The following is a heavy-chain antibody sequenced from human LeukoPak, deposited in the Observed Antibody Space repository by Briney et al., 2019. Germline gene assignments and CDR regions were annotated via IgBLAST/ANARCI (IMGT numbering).Heavy chain of an antibody. V-gene: IGHV4-59*01. CDR1: GDSISNYY. CDR3: ARYRNEALFAFDI. J-gene: IGHJ3*02. Sequence: SETLSLTCSVSGDSISNYYWSWIRQPPGKGLEWIGYIYYSGSTNYSPSLKSRVSISVDTSKNQFSLKLSSVTAADTAVYYCARYRNEALFAFDIWGQGTMVTASS. CDR2: IYYSGST. D-gene: IGHD1-14*01.